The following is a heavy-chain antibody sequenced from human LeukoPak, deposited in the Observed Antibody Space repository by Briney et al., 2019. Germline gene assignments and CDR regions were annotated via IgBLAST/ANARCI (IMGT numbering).Heavy chain of an antibody. V-gene: IGHV3-48*04. CDR1: GFTFSSYA. CDR3: ARDQDYYGSGSYHDY. D-gene: IGHD3-10*01. J-gene: IGHJ4*02. Sequence: PGGSLRLSCAASGFTFSSYAMNWVRQAPGKGLEWVSYISSSSSTIYYADSVKGRFTISRDNAKNSLYLQMNSLRAEDTAVYYCARDQDYYGSGSYHDYWGQGTLVTVSS. CDR2: ISSSSSTI.